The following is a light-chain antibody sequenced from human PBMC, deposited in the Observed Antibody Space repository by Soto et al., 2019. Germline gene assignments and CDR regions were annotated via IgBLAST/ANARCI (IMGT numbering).Light chain of an antibody. CDR1: SSNIGSNT. J-gene: IGLJ3*02. CDR2: TAG. Sequence: QSVLTQPLSVSASPGQRVTISCSGGSSNIGSNTVAWYQHLPGTAPPRLIFTAGQRPSGVPGRFSGSKSGTSASLAISGLQSEDEGDYYCATWDDSLNGPVFGGGTKLTVL. CDR3: ATWDDSLNGPV. V-gene: IGLV1-44*01.